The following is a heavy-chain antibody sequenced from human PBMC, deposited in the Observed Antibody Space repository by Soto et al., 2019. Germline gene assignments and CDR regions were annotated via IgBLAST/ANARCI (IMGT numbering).Heavy chain of an antibody. D-gene: IGHD4-4*01. CDR3: ASSPTTRYYYYYGMDV. Sequence: SVKVSCKASGGTFSSYAISWARQAPGQGLEWMGGIIPIFGTANYAQKFQGRVTITADESTSTAYMELSSLRSEDTAVYYCASSPTTRYYYYYGMDVWGQGTTVTVSS. J-gene: IGHJ6*02. V-gene: IGHV1-69*13. CDR1: GGTFSSYA. CDR2: IIPIFGTA.